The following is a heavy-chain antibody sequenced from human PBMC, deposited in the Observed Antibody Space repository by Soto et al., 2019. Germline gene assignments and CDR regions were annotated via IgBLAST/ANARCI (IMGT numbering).Heavy chain of an antibody. J-gene: IGHJ4*02. Sequence: EVQLLESGGGLVQPGGSLRLSCAASRFTFSSYTMSWVRQAPGKGLEWVSTIGGSGSTFYADSAKGRFTISRDNSRNTLYLQMNSLRAEDTAVYYCAKDLGAVPGTGDGFDHWGQGTLVTVSS. CDR2: IGGSGST. CDR3: AKDLGAVPGTGDGFDH. V-gene: IGHV3-23*01. CDR1: RFTFSSYT. D-gene: IGHD6-19*01.